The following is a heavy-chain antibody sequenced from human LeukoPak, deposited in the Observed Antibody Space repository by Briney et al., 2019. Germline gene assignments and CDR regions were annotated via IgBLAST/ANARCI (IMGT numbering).Heavy chain of an antibody. Sequence: GGSLRLSCAASGFTFDDYAVHWVRQAPGKGLEWVSGISWNSGSIGYADSVKGRFTISRDNAKNSLYLQMNSLRAEDTALYYCAKDRRPVTMVQGVIITAAFDIWGQGTMVTVSS. CDR1: GFTFDDYA. CDR2: ISWNSGSI. J-gene: IGHJ3*02. V-gene: IGHV3-9*01. D-gene: IGHD3-10*01. CDR3: AKDRRPVTMVQGVIITAAFDI.